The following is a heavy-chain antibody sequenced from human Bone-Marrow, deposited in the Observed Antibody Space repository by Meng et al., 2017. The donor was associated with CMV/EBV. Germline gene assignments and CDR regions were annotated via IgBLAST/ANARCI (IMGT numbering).Heavy chain of an antibody. D-gene: IGHD3-10*01. CDR1: GYPFTSYG. Sequence: ASVKVSCKASGYPFTSYGISWVRQAPGQGLEWMGWISAYNGNTNYAQKLQGRVTMTTDTSTSTAYMELRSLRSEDKAVYYCARIRVWCGDFDYWGQGTLVTVSS. J-gene: IGHJ4*02. V-gene: IGHV1-18*01. CDR3: ARIRVWCGDFDY. CDR2: ISAYNGNT.